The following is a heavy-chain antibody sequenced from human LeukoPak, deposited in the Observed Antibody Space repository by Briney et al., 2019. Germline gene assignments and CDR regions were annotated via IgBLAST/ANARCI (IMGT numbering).Heavy chain of an antibody. CDR3: AKGSRSSRPYYFDY. J-gene: IGHJ4*02. CDR1: GFTFSNYA. Sequence: GGSLRLSCAASGFTFSNYAMSWVRQAPGKGLEWVSAITDSAGDTYHADSVKGRFTTSRDNSNNILYLQMNTLRADDTAVYYCAKGSRSSRPYYFDYWGLGTLVSVSS. CDR2: ITDSAGDT. V-gene: IGHV3-23*01. D-gene: IGHD6-6*01.